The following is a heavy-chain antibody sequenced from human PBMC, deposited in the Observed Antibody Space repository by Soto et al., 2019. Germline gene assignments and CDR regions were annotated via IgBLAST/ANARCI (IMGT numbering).Heavy chain of an antibody. CDR2: MNPNSGNT. CDR1: GYTFTSYD. D-gene: IGHD1-26*01. CDR3: ARAQVGGFPYYYYYGMDV. Sequence: QVQLVQSGAEVKKPGASVKVSCKASGYTFTSYDINWVRQATGQGLEWMGWMNPNSGNTGYAQKFQGRVTMTWNTSISTAYMELSSLRSEDTAVYYCARAQVGGFPYYYYYGMDVWGQGTTVTVSS. J-gene: IGHJ6*02. V-gene: IGHV1-8*01.